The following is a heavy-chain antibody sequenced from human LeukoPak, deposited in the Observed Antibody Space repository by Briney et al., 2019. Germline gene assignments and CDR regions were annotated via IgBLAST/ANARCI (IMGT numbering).Heavy chain of an antibody. CDR2: IYYSGST. V-gene: IGHV4-59*01. Sequence: SETLSLTCTVSGGSISSYYWSWIRRPPGKGLEWIGYIYYSGSTNYNPSLKSRVTISVDTSKNQFSLKLSSVTAADTAVYYCARDAGYYGSGSLDVWGKGTTVTVSS. D-gene: IGHD3-10*01. CDR1: GGSISSYY. J-gene: IGHJ6*04. CDR3: ARDAGYYGSGSLDV.